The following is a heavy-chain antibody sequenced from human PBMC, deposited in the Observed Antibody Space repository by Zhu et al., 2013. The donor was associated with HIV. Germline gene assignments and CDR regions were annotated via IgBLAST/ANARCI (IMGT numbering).Heavy chain of an antibody. CDR3: ARGRGLRLWFGESYYYYMDV. CDR2: INHSGST. J-gene: IGHJ6*03. V-gene: IGHV4-34*01. CDR1: GGSFSGYY. Sequence: QVQLQQWGAGLLKPSETLSLTCAVYGGSFSGYYWSWIRQPPGKGLEWIGEINHSGSTNYNPSLKSRVTISVDTSKNQFSLKLSSVTAADTAVYYCARGRGLRLWFGESYYYYMDVWGKGTTVTVSS. D-gene: IGHD3-10*01.